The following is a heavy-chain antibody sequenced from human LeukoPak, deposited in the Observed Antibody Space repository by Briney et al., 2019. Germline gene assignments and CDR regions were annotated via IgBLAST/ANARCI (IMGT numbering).Heavy chain of an antibody. CDR1: GDSISSTTNY. D-gene: IGHD2/OR15-2a*01. CDR3: ARGTTAKAGDAFDV. J-gene: IGHJ3*01. V-gene: IGHV4-61*02. Sequence: NPSQTLSLTCTVSGDSISSTTNYWTWIRQPAGKGLEWIGRIYTSGSTYYNSYNPSHKSRVTISIDTSKNHFSLKLPSVTAADTAVYYCARGTTAKAGDAFDVWGQGTMVTVSS. CDR2: IYTSGST.